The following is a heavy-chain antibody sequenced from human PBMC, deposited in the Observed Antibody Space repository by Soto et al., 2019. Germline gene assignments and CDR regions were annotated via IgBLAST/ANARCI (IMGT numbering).Heavy chain of an antibody. CDR1: GGSISTYY. J-gene: IGHJ4*02. CDR2: IYYSGST. V-gene: IGHV4-59*08. D-gene: IGHD6-13*01. Sequence: PSETLSLTCIVSGGSISTYYWSWIRQPPGKGLEWIGYIYYSGSTNYNPSLKSRITISVDTSKNQFSLKLSSVTAADTAVYYCARHSYSSSYIDYWGQGTLVTVSS. CDR3: ARHSYSSSYIDY.